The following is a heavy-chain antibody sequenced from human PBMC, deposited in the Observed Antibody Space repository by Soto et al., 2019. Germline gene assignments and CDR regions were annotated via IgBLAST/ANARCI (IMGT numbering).Heavy chain of an antibody. J-gene: IGHJ4*02. CDR2: INHSGST. D-gene: IGHD2-8*02. Sequence: SETLSLTCAFYGGSFSGYYWTWIRQPPGTGLEWIGEINHSGSTNNNPSLKSRVTISVDTSKNQFSLKLTSVTAADTAVYYCARDKITGLFDYWGQGTLVTVSS. CDR3: ARDKITGLFDY. V-gene: IGHV4-34*01. CDR1: GGSFSGYY.